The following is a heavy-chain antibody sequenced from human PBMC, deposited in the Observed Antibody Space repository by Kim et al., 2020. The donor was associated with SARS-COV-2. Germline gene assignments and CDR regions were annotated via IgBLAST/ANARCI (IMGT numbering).Heavy chain of an antibody. D-gene: IGHD2-15*01. CDR3: VTRILGVSLGHH. J-gene: IGHJ5*02. V-gene: IGHV3-23*01. CDR1: GFTFSGYG. Sequence: GGSLRLSCAASGFTFSGYGMSWVRQAPGKGLEWVSTVSGSGGSTYYADSVKGRFTISRDNAKTTLYLQMNSLRVEDTAIYYCVTRILGVSLGHHWGQGTLVTVSS. CDR2: VSGSGGST.